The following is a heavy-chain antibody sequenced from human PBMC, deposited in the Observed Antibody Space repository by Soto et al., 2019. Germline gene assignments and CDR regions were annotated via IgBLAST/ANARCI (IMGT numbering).Heavy chain of an antibody. CDR3: ATAVTVRQVES. CDR1: GGTFTSSLT. J-gene: IGHJ4*02. CDR2: TIPALGIT. D-gene: IGHD2-21*02. Sequence: QVQLVQSGAELKKPGSSVKVSCKASGGTFTSSLTFIWKRQAPGAGLQWVGRTIPALGITKSAQNLEGRVTITAAESADKSTTPVFMTLSRLASEDTAVYYCATAVTVRQVESWGQGTQVTVSS. V-gene: IGHV1-69*04.